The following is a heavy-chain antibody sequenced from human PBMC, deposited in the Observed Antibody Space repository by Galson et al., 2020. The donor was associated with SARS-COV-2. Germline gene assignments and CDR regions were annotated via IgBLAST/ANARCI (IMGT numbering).Heavy chain of an antibody. J-gene: IGHJ4*02. Sequence: GGSLRLSCAASGFSFNNAWMAWVRQAPGKGLEWVGRISRKTDGGTTDYAAPVKGRFTISRDDSESTLHLQMDSLKTEDTAIYYCSTYGSGSYWNWGQGTLVTVSS. V-gene: IGHV3-15*01. CDR2: ISRKTDGGTT. D-gene: IGHD3-10*01. CDR1: GFSFNNAW. CDR3: STYGSGSYWN.